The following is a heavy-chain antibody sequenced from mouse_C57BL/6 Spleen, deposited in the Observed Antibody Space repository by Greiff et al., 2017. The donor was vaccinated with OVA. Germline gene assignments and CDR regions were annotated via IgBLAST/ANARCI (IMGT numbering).Heavy chain of an antibody. CDR3: ARPPYGSSLNWYFDV. J-gene: IGHJ1*03. CDR2: INPNNGGT. D-gene: IGHD1-1*01. CDR1: GYTFTDYY. V-gene: IGHV1-26*01. Sequence: VQLQQSGPELVKPGASVKISCKASGYTFTDYYMNWVKQSHGKSLEWIGDINPNNGGTSYNQKFKGKATLTVDKSSSTAYMELRSLTSEDSAVYYCARPPYGSSLNWYFDVWGTGTTVTVSS.